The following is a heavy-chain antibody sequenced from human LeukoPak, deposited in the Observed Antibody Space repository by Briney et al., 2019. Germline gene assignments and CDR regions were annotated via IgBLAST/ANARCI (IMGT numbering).Heavy chain of an antibody. Sequence: PSETLSLTCAVYGGSFSGYYWSWIRQPPGKGLVWIGEINHSGSTNYNPSLKSRVTISVDTSKNQFSLKLSSVTAADTAVYYCARANNWNSLHPPNNWFDPWGQGTLVTVSS. V-gene: IGHV4-34*01. D-gene: IGHD1-7*01. CDR2: INHSGST. J-gene: IGHJ5*02. CDR1: GGSFSGYY. CDR3: ARANNWNSLHPPNNWFDP.